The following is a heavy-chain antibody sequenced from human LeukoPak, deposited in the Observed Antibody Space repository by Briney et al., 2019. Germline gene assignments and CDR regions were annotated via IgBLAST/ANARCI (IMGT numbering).Heavy chain of an antibody. V-gene: IGHV3-48*02. Sequence: GGSPRLSCAASGFTFSSYSMNWVRQAPGKGLEWVSYISSSSSTIYYADSVKGRFTISRDNAKNSLYLQMNSLRDEDTAVYYCARQYYYDSSGYYYPFDYWGQGTLVTVSS. CDR3: ARQYYYDSSGYYYPFDY. J-gene: IGHJ4*02. CDR1: GFTFSSYS. CDR2: ISSSSSTI. D-gene: IGHD3-22*01.